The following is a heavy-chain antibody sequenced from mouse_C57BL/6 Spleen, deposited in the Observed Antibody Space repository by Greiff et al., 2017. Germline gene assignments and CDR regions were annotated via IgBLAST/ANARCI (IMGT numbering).Heavy chain of an antibody. CDR3: ARTTVVAKDYYAMDY. CDR2: INPNYGTT. CDR1: GYSFTDYN. J-gene: IGHJ4*01. V-gene: IGHV1-39*01. Sequence: EVQLQQSGPELVKPGASVKISCKASGYSFTDYNMNWVKQSNGKSLEWIGVINPNYGTTSYNQKFKGKATLTVDQSSSTAYMQLNSLASEDSAVYYWARTTVVAKDYYAMDYWGQGTSVTVSS. D-gene: IGHD1-1*01.